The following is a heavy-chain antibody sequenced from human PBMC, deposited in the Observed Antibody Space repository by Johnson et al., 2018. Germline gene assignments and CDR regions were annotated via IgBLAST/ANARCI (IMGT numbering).Heavy chain of an antibody. CDR1: GYSFTSYW. D-gene: IGHD5-12*01. CDR2: IYPGDSDT. Sequence: VQLVQSGAEVKKPGESLKISCKGSGYSFTSYWIGWVRQMPGKGLEWMGIIYPGDSDTRYSPSFHGQVTVYADKSSSPAYRQWSSLKASDPAMYYWARPPDPGYSGYEDYYYYMDVWGKGTTVTVSS. J-gene: IGHJ6*03. V-gene: IGHV5-51*03. CDR3: ARPPDPGYSGYEDYYYYMDV.